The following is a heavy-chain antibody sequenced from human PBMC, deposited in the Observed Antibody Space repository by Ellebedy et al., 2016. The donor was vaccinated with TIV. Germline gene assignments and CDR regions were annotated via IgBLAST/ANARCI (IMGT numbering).Heavy chain of an antibody. CDR1: GGSISSYY. V-gene: IGHV4-59*12. Sequence: MPSETLSLTCTVSGGSISSYYWSWIRQPPGKGLEWIGYIYYSGSTNYNPSLKSRVTISVDTSKNQFSLKLSSVTAADTAVYYCARGRVYCSGGSCYPLFDYWGQGTLVTVSS. CDR3: ARGRVYCSGGSCYPLFDY. J-gene: IGHJ4*02. CDR2: IYYSGST. D-gene: IGHD2-15*01.